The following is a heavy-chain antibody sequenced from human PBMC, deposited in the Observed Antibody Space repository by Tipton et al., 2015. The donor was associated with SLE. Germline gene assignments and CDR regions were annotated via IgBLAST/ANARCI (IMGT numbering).Heavy chain of an antibody. D-gene: IGHD4/OR15-4a*01. CDR3: AKDRTMVVDAFDI. J-gene: IGHJ3*02. V-gene: IGHV3-53*05. CDR1: GFNVNSNY. CDR2: IHSGGGT. Sequence: SLRLSCAASGFNVNSNYMTWVRQAPGKGLEWVSVIHSGGGTYYADSAKGRFTISRDNSKNTLYLQMNSLRAEDTAVYYCAKDRTMVVDAFDIWGQGTMVTVSS.